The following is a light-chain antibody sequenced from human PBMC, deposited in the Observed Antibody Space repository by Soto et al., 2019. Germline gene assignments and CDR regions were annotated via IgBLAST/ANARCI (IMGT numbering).Light chain of an antibody. Sequence: DIVMTQSPLSLPVTPGEPASISCRSSQSLLHSNGYNYLDWYLQKPGQSPQLLIYLGSTRASGVPDRFSGSGSVTDFTLKISRVEAEDVGVYYCMQALQTPRTFGGGTKVEIK. V-gene: IGKV2-28*01. CDR2: LGS. CDR3: MQALQTPRT. CDR1: QSLLHSNGYNY. J-gene: IGKJ4*01.